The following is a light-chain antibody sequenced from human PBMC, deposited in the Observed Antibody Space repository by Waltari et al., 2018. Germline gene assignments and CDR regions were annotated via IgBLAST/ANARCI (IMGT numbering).Light chain of an antibody. V-gene: IGLV1-44*01. CDR3: AAWDDSLRGHWV. CDR1: SSNIGSNV. CDR2: RSD. Sequence: QSVLTQPPSAAGSPGQRVTIFCSGSSSNIGSNVVNWYQQFPGKAPKLLIYRSDQRPSGVPDRFSGSKSGTSASLAISGIHPEDEADYYCAAWDDSLRGHWVFGGGTKVTVL. J-gene: IGLJ3*02.